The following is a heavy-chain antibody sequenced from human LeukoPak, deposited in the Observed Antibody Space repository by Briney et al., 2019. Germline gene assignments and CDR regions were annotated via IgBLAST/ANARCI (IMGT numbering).Heavy chain of an antibody. CDR2: IYYSGST. D-gene: IGHD3-16*02. CDR3: ARESTGDYVWGSYRSYAFDI. Sequence: PSETLSLTCTVSGGSVSSGSYYWNWIRQPPGKGLEWIGDIYYSGSTNYNPSLKSRVTISVDTSKNQFSLKLSSVTAADTAVYYCARESTGDYVWGSYRSYAFDIWGQGTMVTVSS. J-gene: IGHJ3*02. CDR1: GGSVSSGSYY. V-gene: IGHV4-61*01.